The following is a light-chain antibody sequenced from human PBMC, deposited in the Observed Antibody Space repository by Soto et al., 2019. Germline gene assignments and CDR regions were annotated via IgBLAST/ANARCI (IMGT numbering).Light chain of an antibody. CDR3: SSYTSSHTWV. Sequence: QSALTQPASVSGSPGQSITISCTGTSSDVGGCNYVSWYQQHPGKAPQVLIYEVTNRPSGVSNRLSGSKSGNTASLTISWLRAGDEADYYCSSYTSSHTWVFGGGTKVTVL. CDR2: EVT. V-gene: IGLV2-14*01. J-gene: IGLJ2*01. CDR1: SSDVGGCNY.